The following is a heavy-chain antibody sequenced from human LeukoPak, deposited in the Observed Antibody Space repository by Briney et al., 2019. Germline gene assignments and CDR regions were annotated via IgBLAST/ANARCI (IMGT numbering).Heavy chain of an antibody. CDR3: ARDGVNYYGSGNWFDP. Sequence: SETLSLTCSISGAYITSYSWSWIRQPPGGALEWIGRVYERGNTDFNPSLKSRVTISRDASRNQFSLHLNSVTAADTALYYCARDGVNYYGSGNWFDPWGLGTLVTVSS. CDR1: GAYITSYS. V-gene: IGHV4-59*01. J-gene: IGHJ5*02. CDR2: VYERGNT. D-gene: IGHD3-10*01.